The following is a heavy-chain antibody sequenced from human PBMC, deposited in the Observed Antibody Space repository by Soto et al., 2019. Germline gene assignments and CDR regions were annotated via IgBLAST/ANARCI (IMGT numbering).Heavy chain of an antibody. CDR2: IYSGGST. CDR3: ASESLYCSGGSCSTQHAFDI. J-gene: IGHJ3*02. V-gene: IGHV3-66*02. D-gene: IGHD2-15*01. CDR1: GFTVSSNY. Sequence: PGGSMRLSSAASGFTVSSNYMSWVRQATGKGLEWVSVIYSGGSTYYADSVKGRFTISRDNSKNTLYLQMNSLRTEDTAVFYCASESLYCSGGSCSTQHAFDIWGQGTMLTVSS.